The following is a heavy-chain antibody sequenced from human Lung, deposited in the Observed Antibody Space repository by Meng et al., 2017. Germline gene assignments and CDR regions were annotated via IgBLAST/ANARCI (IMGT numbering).Heavy chain of an antibody. V-gene: IGHV3-21*01. Sequence: VQLVGSGGGLVKPGGPLGLSCAASGFTFSSYSMNWVRQAPGKGLEWVSSISSSSSYIYYADSVKGRFTISRDNAKNSLYLQMNSLRAEDTAVYYCARERGTSDYWGQGTLVTVSS. J-gene: IGHJ4*02. CDR2: ISSSSSYI. D-gene: IGHD1-7*01. CDR3: ARERGTSDY. CDR1: GFTFSSYS.